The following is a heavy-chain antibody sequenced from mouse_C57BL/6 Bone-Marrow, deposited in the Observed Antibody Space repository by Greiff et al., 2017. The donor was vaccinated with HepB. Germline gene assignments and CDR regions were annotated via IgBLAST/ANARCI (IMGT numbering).Heavy chain of an antibody. J-gene: IGHJ1*03. CDR1: GYTFTSYW. Sequence: QVQLQQPGAELVKPGASVKMSCKASGYTFTSYWITWVKQRPGQGLEWIGDIYPGSGSTNYNEKFKSKATLTVDTSSSTAYMQLSSLTSEDSAVYYCAIYGSSYWYFDVWGTGTTVTVSS. CDR3: AIYGSSYWYFDV. CDR2: IYPGSGST. V-gene: IGHV1-55*01. D-gene: IGHD1-1*01.